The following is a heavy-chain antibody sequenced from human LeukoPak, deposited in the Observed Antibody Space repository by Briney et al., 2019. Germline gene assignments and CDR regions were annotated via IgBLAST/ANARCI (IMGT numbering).Heavy chain of an antibody. Sequence: PSETLSLTCTVSGGSISSSSYYWGWIRQPPGKGLEWIGSIYHSGSTFYNPSLKSRVTISVDTSKNQFSLNLNSVTAADTAVYYCARSYWNDRDYWGQGTLVTVSS. CDR2: IYHSGST. J-gene: IGHJ4*02. D-gene: IGHD1-1*01. V-gene: IGHV4-39*07. CDR1: GGSISSSSYY. CDR3: ARSYWNDRDY.